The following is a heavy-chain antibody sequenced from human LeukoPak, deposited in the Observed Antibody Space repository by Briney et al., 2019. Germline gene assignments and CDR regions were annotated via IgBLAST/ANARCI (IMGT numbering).Heavy chain of an antibody. J-gene: IGHJ3*02. CDR1: GFTSSNYA. Sequence: GGSLRLSCTVSGFTSSNYAMSWVRQAPGKGLEWVSGISRNGRSTYYADSVKGRFTISRDNVKNTLYLQMNSLRAEDTALYYCAKDRGSAYSPGDAFDIWGQGTMVIVSS. V-gene: IGHV3-23*01. CDR2: ISRNGRST. CDR3: AKDRGSAYSPGDAFDI. D-gene: IGHD3-22*01.